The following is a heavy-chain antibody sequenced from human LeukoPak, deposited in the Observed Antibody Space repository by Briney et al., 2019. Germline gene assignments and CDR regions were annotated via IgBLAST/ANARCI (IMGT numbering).Heavy chain of an antibody. D-gene: IGHD3-10*01. V-gene: IGHV3-20*04. CDR1: GFTFDDYG. CDR2: INWNGGST. CDR3: ARDLGSGSSDY. Sequence: GGSLRLSCAASGFTFDDYGMSWVRQAPGKGLEWVSGINWNGGSTGYADSVKGRLTISRDNAENSLYLQMNSLRAEDTALYYCARDLGSGSSDYWGQGTLVTVSS. J-gene: IGHJ4*02.